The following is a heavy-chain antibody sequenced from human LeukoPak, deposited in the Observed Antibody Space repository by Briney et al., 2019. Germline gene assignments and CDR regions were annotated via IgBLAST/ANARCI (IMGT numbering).Heavy chain of an antibody. CDR3: ARARGAFGGGNTNWFDP. V-gene: IGHV4-34*01. CDR1: GGSFSGYY. D-gene: IGHD4-23*01. Sequence: PSETLSLTCAVYGGSFSGYYWSWIRQPPGKGLEWTGEINHSGSTNYNPSLKSRVTISVDTSKNQFSLKLSSVTAADTAVYYCARARGAFGGGNTNWFDPWGQGTLVTVSS. CDR2: INHSGST. J-gene: IGHJ5*02.